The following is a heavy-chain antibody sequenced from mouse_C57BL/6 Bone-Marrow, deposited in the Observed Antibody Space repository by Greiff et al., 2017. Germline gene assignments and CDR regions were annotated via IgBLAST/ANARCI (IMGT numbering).Heavy chain of an antibody. J-gene: IGHJ4*01. Sequence: VQLQQPGAELVKPGASVKLSCKASGYTFTSYWLPWVQQRPGQGLEWIGEIDPSDSYTNYNQKFKGKATLTVDTSSSTAYRQLSSLTSEDSAVYYCARRVTTRDYYAMDYWGQGTSVTGSS. CDR2: IDPSDSYT. CDR3: ARRVTTRDYYAMDY. V-gene: IGHV1-50*01. D-gene: IGHD2-2*01. CDR1: GYTFTSYW.